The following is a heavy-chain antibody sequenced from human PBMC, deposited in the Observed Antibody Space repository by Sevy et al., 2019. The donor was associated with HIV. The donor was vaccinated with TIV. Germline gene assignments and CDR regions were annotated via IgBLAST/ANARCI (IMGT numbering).Heavy chain of an antibody. Sequence: GGSLRLSCAASGFTFSSYEMNWVRQAPGKGLEWVSYISSSGTTKKYADSVKGRFTISRDNAKNSLYMQMNSLRAEDTAVYYCARVDANYDKGFDPWGQGTLVTVSS. V-gene: IGHV3-48*03. CDR2: ISSSGTTK. J-gene: IGHJ5*02. CDR3: ARVDANYDKGFDP. D-gene: IGHD3-22*01. CDR1: GFTFSSYE.